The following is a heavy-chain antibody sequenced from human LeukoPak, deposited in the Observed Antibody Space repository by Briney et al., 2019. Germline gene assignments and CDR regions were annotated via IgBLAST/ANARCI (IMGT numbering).Heavy chain of an antibody. D-gene: IGHD6-13*01. V-gene: IGHV3-30*18. CDR1: GFTFSSYG. CDR3: AKEGIAAAADAFDI. Sequence: GGSLRLSCAASGFTFSSYGMHWVRQAPGKGLEWVAVISYDGSNEYYADSVKGRFTISRDNSKNTLYLQMNSLRAEDTAVYYCAKEGIAAAADAFDIWGQGTMVTVSS. J-gene: IGHJ3*02. CDR2: ISYDGSNE.